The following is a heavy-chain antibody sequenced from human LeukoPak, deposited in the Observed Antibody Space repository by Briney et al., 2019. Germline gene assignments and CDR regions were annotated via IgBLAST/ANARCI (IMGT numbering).Heavy chain of an antibody. CDR3: ARLQLGSGDYHEVDY. CDR2: IFYSGST. V-gene: IGHV4-59*08. J-gene: IGHJ4*02. D-gene: IGHD3-22*01. Sequence: SETLSLTCTVSGVSMTTYYWSWIRQPPGKGLEWIGYIFYSGSTNYNPSLKSRVTLSVDTSKNQFSLRLSSVTAADTAVYYCARLQLGSGDYHEVDYWGQGTLVTVSS. CDR1: GVSMTTYY.